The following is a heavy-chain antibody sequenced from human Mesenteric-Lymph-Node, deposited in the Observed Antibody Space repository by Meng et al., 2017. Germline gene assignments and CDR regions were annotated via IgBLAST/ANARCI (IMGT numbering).Heavy chain of an antibody. CDR1: GGTFSSYA. CDR3: ARGEPPAPPSRYSSSWYYWFDP. V-gene: IGHV1-8*02. Sequence: ASVKVSCKASGGTFSSYAIRWVRQATGQGLEWMGWMNPNSGNTGYAQKFQGRLTMTRNTSISTAYMELSSLRSEDTAVYYCARGEPPAPPSRYSSSWYYWFDPWGQGTLVTVSS. J-gene: IGHJ5*02. D-gene: IGHD6-13*01. CDR2: MNPNSGNT.